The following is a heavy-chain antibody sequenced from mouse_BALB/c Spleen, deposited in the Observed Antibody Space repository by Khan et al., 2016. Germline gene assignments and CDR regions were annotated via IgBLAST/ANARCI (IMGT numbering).Heavy chain of an antibody. CDR2: ISYSGAT. V-gene: IGHV3-8*02. Sequence: EVQLQESGPSLVKPSQTLSLTCSVTGDSITSGYWNWIRQFPGNKLEYMGYISYSGATYYNPSLKSRITITPDTSKNQYFLQLISVTTENTATYCCARYDDYYFDYWGQGTTLTVSS. CDR3: ARYDDYYFDY. D-gene: IGHD2-4*01. CDR1: GDSITSGY. J-gene: IGHJ2*01.